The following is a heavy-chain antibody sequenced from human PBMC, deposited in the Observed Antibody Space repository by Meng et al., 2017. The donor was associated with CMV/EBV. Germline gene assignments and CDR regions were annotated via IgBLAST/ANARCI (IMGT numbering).Heavy chain of an antibody. J-gene: IGHJ6*02. D-gene: IGHD3-3*01. V-gene: IGHV3-7*01. CDR3: ARDRYYDFWSGYYSDYYYGMDV. CDR2: IKQDGSEK. CDR1: GFTFSSYW. Sequence: GESLKISCAAPGFTFSSYWMSWVRQAPGKGLEWVANIKQDGSEKYYVDSVKGRFTISRDNAKNSLYLQMNSLRAEDTAVYYCARDRYYDFWSGYYSDYYYGMDVWGQGTTVTVSS.